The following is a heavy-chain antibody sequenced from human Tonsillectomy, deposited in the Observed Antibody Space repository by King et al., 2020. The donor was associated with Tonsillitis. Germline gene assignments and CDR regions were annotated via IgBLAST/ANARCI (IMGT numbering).Heavy chain of an antibody. CDR2: IYYTGGTYGST. CDR3: AKYVPPSFDY. CDR1: GDSISSGDYY. J-gene: IGHJ4*02. D-gene: IGHD2-8*01. V-gene: IGHV4-31*03. Sequence: QLQESGPGLVKPSQTLSLTCTVSGDSISSGDYYWIWIRQHPGKGLEWIGYIYYTGGTYGSTYYNPSLTSRVTISVDSSKNQFSLKLLCVSAADTAVYYCAKYVPPSFDYWGQGTLVTVSS.